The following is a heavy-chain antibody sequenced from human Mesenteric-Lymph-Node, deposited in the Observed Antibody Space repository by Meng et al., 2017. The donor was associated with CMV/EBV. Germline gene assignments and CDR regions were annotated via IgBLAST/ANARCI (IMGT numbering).Heavy chain of an antibody. CDR3: AHMGADRDDSSGPYYFDY. D-gene: IGHD3-22*01. V-gene: IGHV2-5*02. CDR1: LRTSGVR. J-gene: IGHJ4*02. Sequence: LRTSGVRVGWIGQPPGKALEWLAVIYWDDDKRYSPSLKSRLTITKDTSKNQVVLTMTNMDPVDTATYYCAHMGADRDDSSGPYYFDYWGQGTLVTVSS. CDR2: IYWDDDK.